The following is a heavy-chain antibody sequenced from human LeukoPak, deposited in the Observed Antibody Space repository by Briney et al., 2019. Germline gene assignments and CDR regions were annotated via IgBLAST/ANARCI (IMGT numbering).Heavy chain of an antibody. CDR2: IRYDGSNK. V-gene: IGHV3-30*02. CDR3: ARAPLNYYYYYTDV. J-gene: IGHJ6*03. D-gene: IGHD3-9*01. CDR1: GFTFSTYG. Sequence: GGSLRLSCAASGFTFSTYGMHWVRQAPGKGLEWVAFIRYDGSNKYYADSVKGRFTISRDNSKNTLYLQMSSLRGEDTAVYYCARAPLNYYYYYTDVWGQGTTVTVSS.